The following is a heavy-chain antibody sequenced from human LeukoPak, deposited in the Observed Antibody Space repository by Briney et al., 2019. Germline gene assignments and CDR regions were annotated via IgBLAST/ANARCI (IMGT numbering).Heavy chain of an antibody. CDR2: IIPILGIA. J-gene: IGHJ6*02. CDR1: GGTFSSYA. V-gene: IGHV1-69*04. CDR3: ARGVYYYDSTIDYYYYYGMDV. D-gene: IGHD3-22*01. Sequence: SVKVPCKASGGTFSSYAISWVRQVPGQGLEWMGRIIPILGIANYAQKFQGRVTITADKSTSTAYMELSSLRSEDTAVYYCARGVYYYDSTIDYYYYYGMDVWGQGTTVTVSS.